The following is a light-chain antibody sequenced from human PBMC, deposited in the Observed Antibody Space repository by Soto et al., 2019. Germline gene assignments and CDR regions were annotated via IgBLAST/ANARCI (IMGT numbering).Light chain of an antibody. J-gene: IGLJ3*02. Sequence: QSVLTQPASVSGSPGQSITISCTGTSSDVGGYHYVSWYQQHPGKAPKLMIYEVSNRSSGFSNRFSGSQSGNKASLTISGLQAEDEADYYCRSYTSSSTLEVFGGGTQLAVL. CDR2: EVS. CDR3: RSYTSSSTLEV. V-gene: IGLV2-14*01. CDR1: SSDVGGYHY.